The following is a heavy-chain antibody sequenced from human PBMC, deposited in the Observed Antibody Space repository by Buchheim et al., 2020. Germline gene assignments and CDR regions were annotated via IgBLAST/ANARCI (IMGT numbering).Heavy chain of an antibody. CDR1: GDSIKTSNHY. CDR3: ATLPTGSAWFDT. D-gene: IGHD6-25*01. Sequence: QVQLQESGPGLVKPSQTLSLTCSVSGDSIKTSNHYWTWIRQPAGKGPEWIGRVYSVWAGTSDYNPSLRSRVTMSVDPSQNQFSLKLSSVGAADTAVYYGATLPTGSAWFDTWGQG. V-gene: IGHV4-61*02. J-gene: IGHJ5*02. CDR2: VYSVWAGTS.